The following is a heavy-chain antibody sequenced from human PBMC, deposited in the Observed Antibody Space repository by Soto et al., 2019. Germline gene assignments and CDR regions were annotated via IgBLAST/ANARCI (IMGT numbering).Heavy chain of an antibody. CDR2: IYWDDDK. Sequence: QITLKESGPTLVKHTQTLTLTCTFSGFSLSTSGVGVGWIRQPPGKALEWLALIYWDDDKRYSPSLKSRLTTTQDTSKSQVVLTMTNMDRVDTATYYGAHRSSSTWVDYWGQGTLVTVSS. D-gene: IGHD6-13*01. CDR3: AHRSSSTWVDY. J-gene: IGHJ4*02. CDR1: GFSLSTSGVG. V-gene: IGHV2-5*02.